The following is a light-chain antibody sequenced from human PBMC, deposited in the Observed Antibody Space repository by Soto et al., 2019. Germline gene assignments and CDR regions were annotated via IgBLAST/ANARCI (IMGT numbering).Light chain of an antibody. CDR3: QQRVNWPLT. V-gene: IGKV3-11*01. J-gene: IGKJ4*01. CDR2: DAS. CDR1: QSISDY. Sequence: EIVLTQSPATLSLSPGERATLSCRAGQSISDYLAWYQQRPGQAPRLLIFDASNRATGVPDRFSGGGSGTDFTLIISGLEPEEFAVYYCQQRVNWPLTFGGGTKVEI.